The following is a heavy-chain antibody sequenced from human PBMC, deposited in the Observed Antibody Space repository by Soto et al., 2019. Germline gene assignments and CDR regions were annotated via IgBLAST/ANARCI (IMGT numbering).Heavy chain of an antibody. J-gene: IGHJ5*02. Sequence: SVKIPCWASADSFISYAIIWVRHAPAQGLQWIGRIIPIFGTANYAQKFQGRVTITADKSTSTAYMELSSLRSEDTAVYYCARGTYHNRQQAHSINWFGPWGQGTLVTVSS. V-gene: IGHV1-69*06. CDR2: IIPIFGTA. CDR1: ADSFISYA. CDR3: ARGTYHNRQQAHSINWFGP. D-gene: IGHD6-13*01.